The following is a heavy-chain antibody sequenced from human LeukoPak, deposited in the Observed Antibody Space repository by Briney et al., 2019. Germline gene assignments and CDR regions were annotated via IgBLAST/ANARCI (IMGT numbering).Heavy chain of an antibody. D-gene: IGHD3-22*01. CDR3: AKGIVVETYYYYYGMDV. V-gene: IGHV3-43*01. Sequence: PGGFLRLSCAASGLTFDDYTMHWVRQAPGKGLEWVSLISWDGGSTYYADSVKGRFTISRDNSKNSLYLQMNSLRTEDTALYYCAKGIVVETYYYYYGMDVWGQGTTVTVSS. J-gene: IGHJ6*02. CDR2: ISWDGGST. CDR1: GLTFDDYT.